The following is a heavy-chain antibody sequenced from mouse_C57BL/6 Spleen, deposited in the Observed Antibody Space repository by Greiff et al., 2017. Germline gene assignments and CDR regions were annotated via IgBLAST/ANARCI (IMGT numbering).Heavy chain of an antibody. CDR3: AREGYYYGSIYAMDY. J-gene: IGHJ4*01. Sequence: VKLMESGPGLVAPSQSLSITCTVSGFSLTSYGVHWVRQPPGKGLEWLVVIWSDGSTTYNSALKSRLSIGKDNSKSQVFLKMNSLQTDDTAMYYGAREGYYYGSIYAMDYWGQGTSVTVSS. CDR1: GFSLTSYG. V-gene: IGHV2-6*03. D-gene: IGHD1-1*01. CDR2: IWSDGST.